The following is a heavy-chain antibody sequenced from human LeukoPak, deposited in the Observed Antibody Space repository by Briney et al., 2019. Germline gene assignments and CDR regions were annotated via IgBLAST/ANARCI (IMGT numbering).Heavy chain of an antibody. D-gene: IGHD4-17*01. CDR1: AGSISSYY. V-gene: IGHV4-59*01. Sequence: SETLSLTCTVSAGSISSYYWSWIRQPPGKGLEWIGYIYYSGSTNYNPSLKSRVTISVDTSKDQFSLKLSSVTAADTAVYYCARMADYGDFHWGQGTLVTVSS. CDR3: ARMADYGDFH. CDR2: IYYSGST. J-gene: IGHJ4*02.